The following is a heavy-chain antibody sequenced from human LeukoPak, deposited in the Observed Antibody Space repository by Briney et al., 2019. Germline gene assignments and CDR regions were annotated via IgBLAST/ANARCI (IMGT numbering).Heavy chain of an antibody. CDR3: ASIAVAGSSSDY. V-gene: IGHV3-9*01. CDR2: ISWNSGSI. CDR1: GFTFDDYA. D-gene: IGHD6-19*01. Sequence: PGRSLRLSCAASGFTFDDYAMHWVRQAPRKGLEWGSCISWNSGSIGYADSVKGRFTISRDNAKNSLYLQMNSLRAEDTALYYCASIAVAGSSSDYWGQGTLVTVSS. J-gene: IGHJ4*02.